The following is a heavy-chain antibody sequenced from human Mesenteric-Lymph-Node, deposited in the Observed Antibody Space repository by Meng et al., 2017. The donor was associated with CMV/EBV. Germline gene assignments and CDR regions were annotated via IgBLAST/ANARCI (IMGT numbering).Heavy chain of an antibody. Sequence: ASAKVPCKASGYVFTNFDINWVRQATGQGLEWMGWMNLNSGNAGTGYAQKFQGRVTVTRTTAISTAYMELSRLRSNDTAVYYCAREKRGTMIVVVTRRSEGMDVWGQGTTVTVSS. CDR3: AREKRGTMIVVVTRRSEGMDV. D-gene: IGHD3-22*01. CDR1: GYVFTNFD. J-gene: IGHJ6*02. CDR2: MNLNSGNAGT. V-gene: IGHV1-8*01.